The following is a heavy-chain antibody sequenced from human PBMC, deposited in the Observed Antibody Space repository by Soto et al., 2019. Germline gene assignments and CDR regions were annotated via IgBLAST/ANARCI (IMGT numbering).Heavy chain of an antibody. V-gene: IGHV3-74*03. Sequence: PGGSLRLSCAASGFTFSRHLMHWVRQTPGKGPVWVSRINDDGSSTKYADSVKGRFTIARDNAKNTVFLQMSSLRAEDTAVYYCAREVIAATGTIRWFDPWGQGTLVTVSS. CDR2: INDDGSST. CDR1: GFTFSRHL. D-gene: IGHD6-25*01. J-gene: IGHJ5*02. CDR3: AREVIAATGTIRWFDP.